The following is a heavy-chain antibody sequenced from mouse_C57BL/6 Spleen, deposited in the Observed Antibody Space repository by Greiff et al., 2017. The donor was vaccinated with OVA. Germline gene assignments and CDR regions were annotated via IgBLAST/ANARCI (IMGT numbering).Heavy chain of an antibody. D-gene: IGHD2-2*01. V-gene: IGHV6-3*01. CDR1: GFTFSNYW. J-gene: IGHJ3*01. CDR3: TGPFYGYGVAY. Sequence: EVKLVESGGGLVQPGGSMKLSCVASGFTFSNYWMNWVRQSPEKGLEWVAQIRLKSDNYATHYAESVKGRFTISRDDSKSSVYLQMNNLRAEDTGIYYCTGPFYGYGVAYWGQGTLVTVSA. CDR2: IRLKSDNYAT.